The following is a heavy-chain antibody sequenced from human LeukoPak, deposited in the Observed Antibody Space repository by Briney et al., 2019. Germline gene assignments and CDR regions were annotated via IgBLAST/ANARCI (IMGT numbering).Heavy chain of an antibody. CDR2: INWNGGST. D-gene: IGHD3-22*01. V-gene: IGHV3-20*04. Sequence: PGGSLRLSCAASGFTFDDYGMSWVRQAPGKGLEWVSGINWNGGSTGYADSVKGRFTISRDNAKNSLYLQMNSLRAEDTALYYCARGNQITMIVVPDYWGQGTLVTVSS. CDR1: GFTFDDYG. J-gene: IGHJ4*02. CDR3: ARGNQITMIVVPDY.